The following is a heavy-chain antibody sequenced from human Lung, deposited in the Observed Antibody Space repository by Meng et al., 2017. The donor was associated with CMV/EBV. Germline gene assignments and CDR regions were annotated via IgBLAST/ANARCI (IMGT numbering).Heavy chain of an antibody. CDR2: IYYSGST. V-gene: IGHV4-30-4*08. D-gene: IGHD3-10*01. CDR3: ARLKMVRGALYYFDY. Sequence: GGSISSGDYYWSCIRQPPGKGLEWIGYIYYSGSTYYNPSLKSRVTISVDTSKNHFSLKLSSVTAADTAVYYCARLKMVRGALYYFDYWGQGTLVTVSS. J-gene: IGHJ4*02. CDR1: GGSISSGDYY.